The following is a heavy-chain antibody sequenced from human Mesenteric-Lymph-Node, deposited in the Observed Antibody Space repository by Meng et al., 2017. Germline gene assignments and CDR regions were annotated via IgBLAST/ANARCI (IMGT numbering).Heavy chain of an antibody. D-gene: IGHD6-19*01. J-gene: IGHJ4*02. CDR2: FDPEDGET. Sequence: ASVKVSCKVSGYTLTELSMHWVRQAPGKGLEWMGGFDPEDGETIYALKFQGRVTMTEDTSTDTAYMELSSLRSEDTAVYYCATRGLYSSGWYPDYWGQGTLVTVSS. CDR3: ATRGLYSSGWYPDY. V-gene: IGHV1-24*01. CDR1: GYTLTELS.